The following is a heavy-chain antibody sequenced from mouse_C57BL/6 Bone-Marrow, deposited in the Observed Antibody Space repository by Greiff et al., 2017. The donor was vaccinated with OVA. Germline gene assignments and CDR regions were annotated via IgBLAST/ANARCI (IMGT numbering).Heavy chain of an antibody. V-gene: IGHV1-64*01. CDR1: GYTFTSYW. J-gene: IGHJ3*01. CDR3: ARGVNYYGSSSWFAY. CDR2: IHPNSGST. Sequence: VQLQQPGAELVKPGASVKLSCKASGYTFTSYWMHWVKQRPGQGLEWIGMIHPNSGSTNYNEKFKSKATLTVDKSSSTAYMQLSSLTSEDSAVYYCARGVNYYGSSSWFAYWGQGTLVTVSA. D-gene: IGHD1-1*01.